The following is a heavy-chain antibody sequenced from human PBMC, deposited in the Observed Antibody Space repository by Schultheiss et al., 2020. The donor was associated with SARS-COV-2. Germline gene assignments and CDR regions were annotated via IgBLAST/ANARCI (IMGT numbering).Heavy chain of an antibody. CDR2: IYHSGST. Sequence: SETLSLTCAVSGYSISSGYYWGWIRQPPGKGLEWIGSIYHSGSTYYNPSLKSRVTISVDTSKNQFSLKLSSVTAADTAVYYCARWVVRQWLVPDDYWGQGTLVTVSS. J-gene: IGHJ4*02. D-gene: IGHD6-19*01. V-gene: IGHV4-38-2*01. CDR3: ARWVVRQWLVPDDY. CDR1: GYSISSGYY.